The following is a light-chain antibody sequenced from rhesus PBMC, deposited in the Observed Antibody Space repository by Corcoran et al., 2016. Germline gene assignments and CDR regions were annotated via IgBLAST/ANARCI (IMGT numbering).Light chain of an antibody. CDR3: SSYASSSTYI. CDR1: CSDIGGYNR. V-gene: IGLV2-13*03. Sequence: QTVPTQSPSMSWSPGQSVTISCTGTCSDIGGYNRVSWYQQYPGKAPKLMIYEVTKRPSGVSDRFSASKSGNTASLTISGLQPEDEADYYCSSYASSSTYIFGAGTRLTVL. J-gene: IGLJ1*01. CDR2: EVT.